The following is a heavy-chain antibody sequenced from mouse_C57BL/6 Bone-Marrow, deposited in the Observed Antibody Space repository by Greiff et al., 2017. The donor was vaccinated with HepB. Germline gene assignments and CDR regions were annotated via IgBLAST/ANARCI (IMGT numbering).Heavy chain of an antibody. CDR2: IDPSDSET. V-gene: IGHV1-52*01. CDR3: AMYDYDAWYFDV. J-gene: IGHJ1*03. Sequence: QVQLQQPGAELVRPGSSVKLSCKASGYTFTSYWMHWVKQRPIQGLEWIGNIDPSDSETHYNQKFKDKATLTVDKSSSTAYMQLSSLTSEDSAVYYCAMYDYDAWYFDVWGTGTTVTVSS. D-gene: IGHD2-4*01. CDR1: GYTFTSYW.